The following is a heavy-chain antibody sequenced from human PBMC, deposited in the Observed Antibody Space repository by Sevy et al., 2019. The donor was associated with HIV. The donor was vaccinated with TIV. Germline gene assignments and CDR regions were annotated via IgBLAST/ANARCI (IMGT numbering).Heavy chain of an antibody. CDR2: ISSSSRYI. CDR3: ARDIAYGSGSSVYDY. D-gene: IGHD3-10*01. Sequence: GGSLRLSCAASGFVFSSYTMNWVRQSPGKGLEWVSSISSSSRYIFYADSVKGRFTISRDNARNSLYLQMNSLRAEDTAVYYCARDIAYGSGSSVYDYWGQGTLVTVSS. J-gene: IGHJ4*02. CDR1: GFVFSSYT. V-gene: IGHV3-21*01.